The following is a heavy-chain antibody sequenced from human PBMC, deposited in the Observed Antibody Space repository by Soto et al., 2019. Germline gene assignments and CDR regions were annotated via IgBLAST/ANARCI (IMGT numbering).Heavy chain of an antibody. Sequence: PGGSLRLSCAASGFTVSSNYMSWVRQAPGKGLEWVSVIYSGGSTYYADSVKGRFTISRDNSKNTLYLQMNSLRAEDTAVYYCAREKLFEYSSSQPVPGYFDYWGQGTQVTVSS. V-gene: IGHV3-53*01. CDR2: IYSGGST. CDR1: GFTVSSNY. D-gene: IGHD6-6*01. CDR3: AREKLFEYSSSQPVPGYFDY. J-gene: IGHJ4*02.